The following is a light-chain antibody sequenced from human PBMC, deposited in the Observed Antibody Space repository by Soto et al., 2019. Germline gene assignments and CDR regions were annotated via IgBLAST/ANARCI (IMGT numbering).Light chain of an antibody. J-gene: IGLJ2*01. Sequence: QSVLAQPASVSGSPGQSITISCTGTSSDIGGYNYVSWYQQHPGKAPKLLIYEVSHRPSGVSNRFSGSQSGNSASLTISGLQAEDEADYFCSSYTTTNSVIFGGGTKLTVL. CDR3: SSYTTTNSVI. V-gene: IGLV2-14*01. CDR1: SSDIGGYNY. CDR2: EVS.